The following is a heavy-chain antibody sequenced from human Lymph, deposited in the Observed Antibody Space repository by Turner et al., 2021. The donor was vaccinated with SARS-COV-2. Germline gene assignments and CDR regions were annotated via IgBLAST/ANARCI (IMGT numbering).Heavy chain of an antibody. CDR3: ARMGSSSWYFDY. J-gene: IGHJ4*02. V-gene: IGHV3-7*01. Sequence: EVLLVESGGGMVQPGGSVSLSCAASGFTFSYYWMSWVRQAPGKGLEWVANIKQDGSEKYYVDSVKGRFTISRDNAKNSLFLQMNSLRAEDTAVYYCARMGSSSWYFDYWGQGTLVTVSS. CDR1: GFTFSYYW. D-gene: IGHD1-26*01. CDR2: IKQDGSEK.